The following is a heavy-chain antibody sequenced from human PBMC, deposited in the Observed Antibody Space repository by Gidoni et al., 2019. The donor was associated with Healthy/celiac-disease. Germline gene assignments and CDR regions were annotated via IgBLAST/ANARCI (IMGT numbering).Heavy chain of an antibody. CDR1: GYSFTSYW. D-gene: IGHD3-3*01. CDR2: IDPSDSYT. CDR3: ARHLQYLYDFLPNWFDP. J-gene: IGHJ5*02. V-gene: IGHV5-10-1*01. Sequence: EVQLVQSGAEVKKPGESLRISCKGSGYSFTSYWISWVRQMPGKGLEWMGRIDPSDSYTNYSPSFQGHVTISADKSISTAYLQWSSLKASDTAMYYCARHLQYLYDFLPNWFDPWGQGTLVTVSS.